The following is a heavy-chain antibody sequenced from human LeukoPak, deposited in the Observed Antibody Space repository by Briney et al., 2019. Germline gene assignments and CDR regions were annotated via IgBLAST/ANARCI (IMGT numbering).Heavy chain of an antibody. V-gene: IGHV1-69*04. D-gene: IGHD2-2*02. CDR1: GGTFSSYA. CDR2: IIPILGIA. Sequence: GASVKVSCKASGGTFSSYAISWVRQAPGQGLEWMGRIIPILGIANYAQKFQGRVTITADKSTSTAYMELSSLRSEDTAVYYCARVLYCSSTSCYTDYYYGMDVWGQGTTVTVSS. J-gene: IGHJ6*02. CDR3: ARVLYCSSTSCYTDYYYGMDV.